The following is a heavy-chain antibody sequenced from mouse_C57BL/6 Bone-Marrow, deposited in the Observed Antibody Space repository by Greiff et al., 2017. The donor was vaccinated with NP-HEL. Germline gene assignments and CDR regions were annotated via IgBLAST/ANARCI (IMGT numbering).Heavy chain of an antibody. V-gene: IGHV1-64*01. CDR3: ARERGYGYGSSFAY. CDR1: GYTFTSYW. Sequence: QVQLQQPGAELVKPGASVKLSCKASGYTFTSYWMHWVKQRPGQGLEWIGMIHPNSGSTNYNEKFKSKATLTVAKSSSTAYMQLSSLTSEDSAVYYCARERGYGYGSSFAYWGQGTLVTVSA. J-gene: IGHJ3*01. CDR2: IHPNSGST. D-gene: IGHD1-1*01.